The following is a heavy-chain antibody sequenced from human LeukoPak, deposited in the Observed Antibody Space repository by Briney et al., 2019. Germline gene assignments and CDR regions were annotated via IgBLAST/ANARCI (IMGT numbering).Heavy chain of an antibody. V-gene: IGHV3-7*01. CDR1: GFTFSSYW. D-gene: IGHD2-2*01. CDR3: ARGATDIVVVPAASLEAYYYYYYMDV. CDR2: IKQDGSEK. J-gene: IGHJ6*03. Sequence: PGGSLRLSCAASGFTFSSYWMSWVRQAPGKGLEWVANIKQDGSEKYYVDSVKGRFTISRDNAKNSLYLQMNSLRAEDTAVYYCARGATDIVVVPAASLEAYYYYYYMDVWGKGTTVTISS.